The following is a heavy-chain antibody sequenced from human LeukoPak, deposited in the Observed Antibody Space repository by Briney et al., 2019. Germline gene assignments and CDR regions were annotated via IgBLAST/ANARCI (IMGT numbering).Heavy chain of an antibody. CDR1: GYTFTSYD. D-gene: IGHD6-19*01. J-gene: IGHJ4*02. V-gene: IGHV1-8*01. Sequence: ASVKVSCKASGYTFTSYDINWVRQATGQGLEWMGWMNPNSGNTGYAQKFQGRVTMTRNTSISTAYMELSRLRSDDTAVYYCASAVWGQYVPGIAVAGSFDYWGQGTLVTVSS. CDR3: ASAVWGQYVPGIAVAGSFDY. CDR2: MNPNSGNT.